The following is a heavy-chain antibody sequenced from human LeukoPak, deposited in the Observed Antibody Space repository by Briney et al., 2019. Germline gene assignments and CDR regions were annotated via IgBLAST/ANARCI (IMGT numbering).Heavy chain of an antibody. Sequence: GGSLRLSCAASGLAFTTYAMSWVRQAPGKGLEWVSTISGSGYSTYYADSVKGRFTISRDNSKNTLYLQMNSLRAEDTAVYYCAREGNIVLVNWFDPWGQGTLVTVSS. V-gene: IGHV3-23*01. D-gene: IGHD2/OR15-2a*01. CDR3: AREGNIVLVNWFDP. CDR2: ISGSGYST. CDR1: GLAFTTYA. J-gene: IGHJ5*02.